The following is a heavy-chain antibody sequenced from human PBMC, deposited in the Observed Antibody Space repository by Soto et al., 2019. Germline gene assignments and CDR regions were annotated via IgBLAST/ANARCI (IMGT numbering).Heavy chain of an antibody. CDR3: AKVTRLLRAVTRPDYYYYMDV. D-gene: IGHD6-6*01. CDR2: ISGSGGST. Sequence: EVQLLESGGGLVQPGGSLRLSCAASGFTFSSYAMSWVRQAPGKGLEWVSAISGSGGSTYYADSVKGRFTISRDNSKNTLYLQMNSLRAEDTAVYYCAKVTRLLRAVTRPDYYYYMDVWGKGTTVTVSS. CDR1: GFTFSSYA. V-gene: IGHV3-23*01. J-gene: IGHJ6*03.